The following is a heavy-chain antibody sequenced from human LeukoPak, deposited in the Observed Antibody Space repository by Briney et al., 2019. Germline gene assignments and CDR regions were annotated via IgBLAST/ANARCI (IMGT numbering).Heavy chain of an antibody. CDR1: GYTFTNYG. D-gene: IGHD3-22*01. J-gene: IGHJ4*02. V-gene: IGHV1-18*01. CDR2: ISAYNGNT. CDR3: ARVNGKYDSTGYFVY. Sequence: ASVKVSCKASGYTFTNYGISWVRQAPGQGLEWMGWISAYNGNTNYVQKLQGRVTMTTDTSTSTAYMELRSLRSDDTAVYYCARVNGKYDSTGYFVYWGQGTLVTVSS.